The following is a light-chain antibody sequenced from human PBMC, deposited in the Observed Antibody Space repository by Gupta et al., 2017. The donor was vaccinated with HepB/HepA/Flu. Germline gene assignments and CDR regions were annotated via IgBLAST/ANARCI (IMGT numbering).Light chain of an antibody. CDR1: QSVSSSY. J-gene: IGKJ2*03. Sequence: EIVLTQSPCTLSFSPGERATLSCRASQSVSSSYLAWYQQKPGQAPRLLIYGASSRATGIPDRFSGSGSGTDFTLTISRLEPEDFAVYYCEQYGSSRYRFGHGTKLDIK. CDR2: GAS. V-gene: IGKV3-20*01. CDR3: EQYGSSRYR.